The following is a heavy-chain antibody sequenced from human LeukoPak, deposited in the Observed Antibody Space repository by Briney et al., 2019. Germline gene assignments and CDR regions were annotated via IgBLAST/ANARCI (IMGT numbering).Heavy chain of an antibody. V-gene: IGHV1-46*01. D-gene: IGHD5-18*01. CDR2: INPSGGST. Sequence: EASVKVSCKASGYTFTSYYMHWVRQAPGQGLEWMGIINPSGGSTSYAQKFQGRVTMTEDTSTDTAYMELSSLRSEDTAVYYCATYTAMVLDAFDIWGQGTMVTVSS. CDR3: ATYTAMVLDAFDI. J-gene: IGHJ3*02. CDR1: GYTFTSYY.